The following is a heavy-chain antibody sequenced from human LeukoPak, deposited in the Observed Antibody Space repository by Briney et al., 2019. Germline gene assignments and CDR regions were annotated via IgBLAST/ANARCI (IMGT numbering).Heavy chain of an antibody. J-gene: IGHJ4*02. Sequence: PGGSLRLSCAASGFTFSSNGMNWVRQAPGKGLEWVSSISSSSSYIYYADSVKGRFTISRDNAKNSLYLQMNSLRAEDTAVYYCARDERGRRYFDWLLYMDYWGQGTLVTVSS. CDR2: ISSSSSYI. CDR3: ARDERGRRYFDWLLYMDY. CDR1: GFTFSSNG. D-gene: IGHD3-9*01. V-gene: IGHV3-21*01.